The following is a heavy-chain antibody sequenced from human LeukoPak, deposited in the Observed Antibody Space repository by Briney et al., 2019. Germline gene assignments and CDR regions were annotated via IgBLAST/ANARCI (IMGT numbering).Heavy chain of an antibody. Sequence: PSKTLSLTCTVSGGSISSYYWSWIRQPPGKGLEWIGYIYYSGSTNYNPSLKSRVTISVDTTKNQFSLKLSSVTAADTAVYYCARLNPGVIIFGYFDYWGQGTLVTVSS. CDR2: IYYSGST. V-gene: IGHV4-59*01. D-gene: IGHD3-3*01. CDR1: GGSISSYY. J-gene: IGHJ4*02. CDR3: ARLNPGVIIFGYFDY.